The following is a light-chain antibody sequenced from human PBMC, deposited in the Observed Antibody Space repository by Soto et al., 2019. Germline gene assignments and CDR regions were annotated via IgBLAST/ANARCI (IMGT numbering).Light chain of an antibody. CDR3: QQRSSWPWT. V-gene: IGKV3-11*01. CDR2: DAS. CDR1: QSVRSS. J-gene: IGKJ1*01. Sequence: EILLTQSPATLSLSPGERATLSCRASQSVRSSLAWYQQKPGQAPRLLIYDASTRATGIPGRFSGSGSGTDFTLTISNLEPEDFALYYCQQRSSWPWTFGQGAKVEIK.